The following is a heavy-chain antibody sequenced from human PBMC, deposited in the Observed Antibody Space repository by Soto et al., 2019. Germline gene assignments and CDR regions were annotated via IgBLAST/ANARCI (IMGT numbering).Heavy chain of an antibody. V-gene: IGHV1-18*01. CDR2: ISTYNGDT. CDR3: ASEGVATYYYSGMDV. J-gene: IGHJ6*02. D-gene: IGHD5-12*01. CDR1: GYTFTRSG. Sequence: QVQLVQSGAEVKKPGASVKVSCKASGYTFTRSGISWVRQAPGQGLEWMGWISTYNGDTNYAQTFQGRVTMTTDPSTSTVHMEVRSLRSDDTAVYYCASEGVATYYYSGMDVWGQGTPVTVSS.